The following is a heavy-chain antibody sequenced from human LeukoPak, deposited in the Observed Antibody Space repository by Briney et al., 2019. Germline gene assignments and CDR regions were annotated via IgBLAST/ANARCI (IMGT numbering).Heavy chain of an antibody. Sequence: GGSLRLSCAASGFTFSSFFMTWVRQAPGKGLEWVSSIIASGATYYADSVKGRFTISRDSFRGMLFLQMDSLRVEDTAVYFCAKGSVGNADFASWGQGALVTVSS. J-gene: IGHJ4*02. CDR1: GFTFSSFF. D-gene: IGHD6-25*01. CDR3: AKGSVGNADFAS. V-gene: IGHV3-23*01. CDR2: IIASGAT.